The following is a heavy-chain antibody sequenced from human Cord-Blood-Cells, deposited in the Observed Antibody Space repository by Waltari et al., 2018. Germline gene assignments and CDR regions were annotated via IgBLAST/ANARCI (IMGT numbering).Heavy chain of an antibody. CDR1: GYTFTSYA. CDR2: INAGNGNT. V-gene: IGHV1-3*01. Sequence: QVQLVQSAAEVKKPGASVKVSCKASGYTFTSYAMHWVRQAPGQRLEWMGWINAGNGNTKYSQKFQGRVTITRDTSASTADMELSSLRSEDTAVYYCARGGSSWYNWFDPWGQGTLVTVSS. D-gene: IGHD6-13*01. J-gene: IGHJ5*02. CDR3: ARGGSSWYNWFDP.